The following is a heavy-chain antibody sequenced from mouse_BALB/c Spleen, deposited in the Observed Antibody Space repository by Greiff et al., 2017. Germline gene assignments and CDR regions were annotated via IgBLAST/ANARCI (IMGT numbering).Heavy chain of an antibody. Sequence: VQLQQPGAELVKPGASVKLSCKASGYTFTSYWMHWVKQRPGQGLEWIGEINPSNGRTNYNEKFKSKATLTVDKSSSTAYMQLSSLTSEDSAVYYCARGTGRGYFDVWGAGTTVTVSS. CDR1: GYTFTSYW. CDR2: INPSNGRT. D-gene: IGHD4-1*01. V-gene: IGHV1S81*02. CDR3: ARGTGRGYFDV. J-gene: IGHJ1*01.